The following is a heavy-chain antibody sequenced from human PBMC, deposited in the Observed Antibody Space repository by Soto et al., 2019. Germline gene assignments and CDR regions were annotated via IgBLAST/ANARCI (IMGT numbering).Heavy chain of an antibody. CDR2: ISAYNGNT. Sequence: GXSVKDSCKASCYTFTSYGISWVRQAPGQVLEWMGWISAYNGNTNYAQKLQGRVTMTTDTSTSTAYMELRSLRSDDTAVYYCARDRNYYGSGSPTPYDAFDIWGQGTMVTVSS. V-gene: IGHV1-18*04. D-gene: IGHD3-10*01. CDR3: ARDRNYYGSGSPTPYDAFDI. J-gene: IGHJ3*02. CDR1: CYTFTSYG.